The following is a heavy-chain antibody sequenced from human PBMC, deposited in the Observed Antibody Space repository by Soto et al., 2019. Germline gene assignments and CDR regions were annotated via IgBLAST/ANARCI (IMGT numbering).Heavy chain of an antibody. J-gene: IGHJ6*02. Sequence: SGWSLRLSCAASGFTVSSNYMSWVRQAPGKGLEWVSVIYSGGSTYYADSVKGRFTISRDNSKKTLYLQMNSLRAEDTAVYYCAREAIVEGIYYYYGMDVWGQGTTVTVSS. V-gene: IGHV3-53*01. CDR2: IYSGGST. CDR1: GFTVSSNY. CDR3: AREAIVEGIYYYYGMDV. D-gene: IGHD2-15*01.